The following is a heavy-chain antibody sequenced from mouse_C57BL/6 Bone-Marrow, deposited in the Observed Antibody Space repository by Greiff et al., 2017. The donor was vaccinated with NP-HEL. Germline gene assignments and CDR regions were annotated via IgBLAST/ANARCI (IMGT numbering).Heavy chain of an antibody. D-gene: IGHD3-2*02. CDR2: IDPYDSYT. CDR1: GYTFTSYW. Sequence: QVHVKQPGAELVMPGASVKLSCKASGYTFTSYWMHWVKQRPGQGLEWIGEIDPYDSYTNYNQKFKGKSTLTVDKSSSTAYMQLSSLTAEDSAVYYCARWGAQDFDYWGQGTTLTVSS. CDR3: ARWGAQDFDY. V-gene: IGHV1-69*01. J-gene: IGHJ2*01.